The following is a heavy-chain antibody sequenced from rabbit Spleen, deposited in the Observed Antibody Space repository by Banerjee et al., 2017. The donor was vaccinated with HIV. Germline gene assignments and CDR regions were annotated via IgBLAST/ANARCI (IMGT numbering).Heavy chain of an antibody. V-gene: IGHV1S40*01. CDR3: ARDTGRSIASYGMDL. Sequence: QSLAESGGGLVQPEGSLTLTCTASGFSFSSNFYMCWVRHAPGKGLEWIACIATGSSGFTYYASWAKGRFRCSKAASTTVTLQMTSLTAADTVTYFCARDTGRSIASYGMDLWGPGTLVTDS. CDR2: IATGSSGFT. J-gene: IGHJ6*01. D-gene: IGHD8-1*01. CDR1: GFSFSSNFY.